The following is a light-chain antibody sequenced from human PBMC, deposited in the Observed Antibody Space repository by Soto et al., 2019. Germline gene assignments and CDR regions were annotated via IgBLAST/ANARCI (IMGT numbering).Light chain of an antibody. J-gene: IGLJ1*01. CDR3: AAWDDSLNGFFV. CDR1: SSNIGSNT. Sequence: QSVLTQPPSASGTPGQRVTMSCSGSSSNIGSNTVNWYQQLPGTAPKLLIYSNNQRPSGVPDRFSGSKSGTSASLAISGLQSEDEADYYCAAWDDSLNGFFVFGTGTKATVL. CDR2: SNN. V-gene: IGLV1-44*01.